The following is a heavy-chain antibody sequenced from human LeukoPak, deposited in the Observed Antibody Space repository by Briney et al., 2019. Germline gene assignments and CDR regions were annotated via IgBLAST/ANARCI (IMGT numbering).Heavy chain of an antibody. Sequence: PGGSLRLSCAASGFTFTTYSMNWVRQAPGKGLEWVSSISSSSSYIYYADSVKGRFTISRDNAKNSLYLQMNSLRAEDTAVYYCASDSGSDYSNYFVYWGQGTLVTVSS. J-gene: IGHJ4*02. CDR2: ISSSSSYI. V-gene: IGHV3-21*01. CDR1: GFTFTTYS. D-gene: IGHD4-11*01. CDR3: ASDSGSDYSNYFVY.